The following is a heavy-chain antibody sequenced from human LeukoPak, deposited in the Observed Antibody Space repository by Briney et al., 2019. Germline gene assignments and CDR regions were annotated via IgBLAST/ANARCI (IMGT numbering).Heavy chain of an antibody. CDR1: GFTFSSSG. J-gene: IGHJ6*03. D-gene: IGHD4-11*01. CDR3: AKDDSTGYYYYMDV. Sequence: PGGSLRLSCSVSGFTFSSSGMNWVRQAPGRGLEWISYISGTSGSIYYADSVKGRFTISRDNSKNTLYLQMNSLRAEDTAVYYCAKDDSTGYYYYMDVWGKGTTVTVSS. V-gene: IGHV3-48*01. CDR2: ISGTSGSI.